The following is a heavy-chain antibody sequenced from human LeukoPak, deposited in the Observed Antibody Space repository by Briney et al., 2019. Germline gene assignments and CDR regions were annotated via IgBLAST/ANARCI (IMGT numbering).Heavy chain of an antibody. V-gene: IGHV4-34*01. CDR1: GGYFSGYY. CDR2: INHSGSN. J-gene: IGHJ5*02. Sequence: SETLSLTCAVYGGYFSGYYWSWIRQPPGKGLEWIGDINHSGSNNYYPSLKSRVTISVDASRTQFSLKLRSVTAADTAIYYCARGSGWFDPWGQGTLVTVSS. CDR3: ARGSGWFDP.